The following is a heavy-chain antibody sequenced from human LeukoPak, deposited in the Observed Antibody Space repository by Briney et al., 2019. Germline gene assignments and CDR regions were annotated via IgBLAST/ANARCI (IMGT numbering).Heavy chain of an antibody. CDR1: GGSISSSSYY. CDR3: ARAHGAYFDL. J-gene: IGHJ2*01. Sequence: PSETLSLTCTVSGGSISSSSYYWGWIRQPPGKGLEWIGYIYYSGSTNYNPSLKSRVTISVDTSKNQFSLKLSSVTAADTAVYYCARAHGAYFDLWGRGTLVTVSS. V-gene: IGHV4-61*05. CDR2: IYYSGST. D-gene: IGHD3-10*01.